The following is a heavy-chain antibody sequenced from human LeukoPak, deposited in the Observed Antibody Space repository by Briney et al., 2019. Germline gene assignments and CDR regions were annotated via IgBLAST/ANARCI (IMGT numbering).Heavy chain of an antibody. V-gene: IGHV4-38-2*01. D-gene: IGHD2-2*01. CDR3: ARVLPAADANYYYYYMDV. Sequence: PSETLSLTCAVSGYSISSGYYWGWIRQPPGKGLEWMGSIYHSGSTYYNPSLKSRVTISVDTSKNQFSLKLSSVTAADTAVYYCARVLPAADANYYYYYMDVWGKGTTVTVSS. CDR2: IYHSGST. J-gene: IGHJ6*03. CDR1: GYSISSGYY.